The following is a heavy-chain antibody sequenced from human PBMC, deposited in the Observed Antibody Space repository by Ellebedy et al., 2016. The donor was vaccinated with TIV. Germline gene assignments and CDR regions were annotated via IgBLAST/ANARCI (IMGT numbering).Heavy chain of an antibody. CDR2: IYYSGST. V-gene: IGHV4-59*08. CDR1: GGSISSYY. Sequence: MPGGSLRLSCTVSGGSISSYYWSWIQQPPGKGLEWIGYIYYSGSTNYNPSLKSRVTISVDTSKNQFSLKLSSVTAADTAVYYCARGVMGAGYYFDYWGQGTLVTVSS. CDR3: ARGVMGAGYYFDY. J-gene: IGHJ4*02. D-gene: IGHD1-26*01.